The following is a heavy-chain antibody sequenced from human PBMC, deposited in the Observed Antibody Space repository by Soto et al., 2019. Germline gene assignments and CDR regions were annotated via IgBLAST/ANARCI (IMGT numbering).Heavy chain of an antibody. CDR2: MYSSGTT. CDR3: ARGSGITGTKKDWFDP. D-gene: IGHD1-7*01. J-gene: IGHJ5*02. V-gene: IGHV4-30-4*01. Sequence: SETLSLTCTVSGGFIISGDYYWSWIRQSPGKGLEWIGYMYSSGTTYYNPSLKSRVTISIDAPKNQFYLRLSSVTAADTAVYYCARGSGITGTKKDWFDPWGQGTLVTVSS. CDR1: GGFIISGDYY.